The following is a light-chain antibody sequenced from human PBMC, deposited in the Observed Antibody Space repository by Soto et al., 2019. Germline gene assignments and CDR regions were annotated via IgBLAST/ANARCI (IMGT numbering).Light chain of an antibody. CDR1: QSVSSSY. Sequence: EIVLTQSPGTLYLSPGESATLSCRASQSVSSSYLAWYQQRPGQAPRLLIYGASSRATGIPDRFSGSGSGTDFTLTISRLEPEDFAEYYCQQYGSSQYTFGQGTKLEIK. V-gene: IGKV3-20*01. CDR2: GAS. CDR3: QQYGSSQYT. J-gene: IGKJ2*01.